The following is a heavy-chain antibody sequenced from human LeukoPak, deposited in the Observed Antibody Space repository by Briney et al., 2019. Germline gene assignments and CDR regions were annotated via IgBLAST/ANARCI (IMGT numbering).Heavy chain of an antibody. CDR2: INHSGST. Sequence: SETLSLTCAVYGGSFSGYYWSWIRQPPGKGLEWIGEINHSGSTNYNPSLKSRVTISVDTSKNQFSLKLSSVTAADTAVYYCARHYSYGDSYYFDYWGQGTLVTVSS. V-gene: IGHV4-34*01. D-gene: IGHD5-18*01. J-gene: IGHJ4*02. CDR1: GGSFSGYY. CDR3: ARHYSYGDSYYFDY.